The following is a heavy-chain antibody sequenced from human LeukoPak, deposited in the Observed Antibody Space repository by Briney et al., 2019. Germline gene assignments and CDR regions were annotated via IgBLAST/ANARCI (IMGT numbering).Heavy chain of an antibody. J-gene: IGHJ3*01. V-gene: IGHV3-53*01. CDR2: IYSGGTI. CDR1: GFIFRTNY. Sequence: GGSLRLSCAASGFIFRTNYMSWVRQAPGKGLEWVSVIYSGGTIRYSDSVKGRVTISRDNSSDTLHLQMNSLRVDDTAVYYCVRAVHHLFYSDSSGYYGDAFDVWGQGTVVTVSS. D-gene: IGHD3-22*01. CDR3: VRAVHHLFYSDSSGYYGDAFDV.